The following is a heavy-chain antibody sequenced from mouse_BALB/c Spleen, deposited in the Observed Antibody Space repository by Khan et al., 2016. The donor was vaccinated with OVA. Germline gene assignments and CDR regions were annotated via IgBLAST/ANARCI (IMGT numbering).Heavy chain of an antibody. V-gene: IGHV5-6-4*01. Sequence: EVELVESGGGLVKPGGSLKLSCAASGFTFSSYTMSWVRQTPEKRLEWVATLSSGATYTYYPDSVKARFTISRDTAKNTLYLQMSSLKSEDTAMYYGTRDGNYAHWFFDVWGAGTTVTVSS. CDR3: TRDGNYAHWFFDV. J-gene: IGHJ1*01. CDR1: GFTFSSYT. CDR2: LSSGATYT. D-gene: IGHD2-1*01.